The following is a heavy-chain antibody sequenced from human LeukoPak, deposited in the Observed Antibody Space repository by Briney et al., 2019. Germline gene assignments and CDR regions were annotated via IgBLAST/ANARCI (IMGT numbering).Heavy chain of an antibody. J-gene: IGHJ4*02. CDR1: GFTFSNYA. CDR2: ISYDGSIK. Sequence: GGSLRLSCTASGFTFSNYALHWVRQAPGKGLEWVAVISYDGSIKYFAASVKGRFTISRDNSKNTLYLQINSLRAEDTAVYYCARDSTYYYDSGSSGPHYFDYWGQGTLVTVSS. CDR3: ARDSTYYYDSGSSGPHYFDY. D-gene: IGHD3-10*01. V-gene: IGHV3-30*01.